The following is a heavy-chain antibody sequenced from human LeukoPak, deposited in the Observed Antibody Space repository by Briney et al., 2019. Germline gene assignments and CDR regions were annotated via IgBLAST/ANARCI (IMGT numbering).Heavy chain of an antibody. J-gene: IGHJ4*02. V-gene: IGHV5-51*01. CDR3: ARHGDCSSTSCYVGY. Sequence: GESLKISCKGSGYSFTSYWIGWVRQMPGKGLEWMGIIYPGDSDTRYSPSFQGQVTISADKSISTAYLQWSSLKASDTAMYYCARHGDCSSTSCYVGYGGQGTLVTVSS. CDR1: GYSFTSYW. CDR2: IYPGDSDT. D-gene: IGHD2-2*03.